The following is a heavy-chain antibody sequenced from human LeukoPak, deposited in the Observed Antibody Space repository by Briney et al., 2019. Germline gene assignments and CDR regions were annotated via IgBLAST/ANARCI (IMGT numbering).Heavy chain of an antibody. CDR3: ASKLTAVAGYFDC. J-gene: IGHJ4*02. D-gene: IGHD6-19*01. CDR2: IHHSGST. V-gene: IGHV4-4*02. Sequence: SETLSLTCTVPGGSISSSKWWSWVRQPPGKGLEWIGEIHHSGSTNYNPSLKSRVTISVDKSKNQFSLKLSSVTAADTAVYYCASKLTAVAGYFDCWGQGTLVTVSS. CDR1: GGSISSSKW.